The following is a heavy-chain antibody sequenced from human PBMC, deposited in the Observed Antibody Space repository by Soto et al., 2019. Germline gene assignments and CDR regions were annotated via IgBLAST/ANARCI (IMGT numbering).Heavy chain of an antibody. J-gene: IGHJ3*02. D-gene: IGHD3-22*01. CDR1: GFTFSSYA. Sequence: EVQLLESGGGLVQPGGSLRLSCAASGFTFSSYAMSWVRQAPGKGLEWVSAISGSGGSTYYADSVKGRFTISRDNSKNTLYLQMNSLRAEDTAVYYCAKDHQLWFYDSSGYFNAFDIWGQGTMVTVSS. V-gene: IGHV3-23*01. CDR2: ISGSGGST. CDR3: AKDHQLWFYDSSGYFNAFDI.